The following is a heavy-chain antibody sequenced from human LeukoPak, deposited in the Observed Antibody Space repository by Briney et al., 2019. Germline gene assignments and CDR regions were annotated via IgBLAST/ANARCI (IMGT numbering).Heavy chain of an antibody. CDR1: GFIFNNYG. CDR2: ISNDGGST. D-gene: IGHD3-22*01. V-gene: IGHV3-23*01. J-gene: IGHJ5*02. Sequence: GGSLRLSCSASGFIFNNYGLRWVRQAPGKGLEWVSAISNDGGSTTYADFVKGRFTISRDNSKNTLSLQMNSLRPEDTALYYCAKGNSGYFADLWGQGTVVTVSS. CDR3: AKGNSGYFADL.